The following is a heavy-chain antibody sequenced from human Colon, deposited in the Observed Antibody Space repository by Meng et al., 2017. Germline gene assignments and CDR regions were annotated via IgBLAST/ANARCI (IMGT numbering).Heavy chain of an antibody. CDR2: IYYSGST. D-gene: IGHD4-17*01. CDR1: GCSISSGGFY. V-gene: IGHV4-31*11. J-gene: IGHJ5*02. CDR3: ARTNYGDYNWFDP. Sequence: QVQLQESGPGLVKTSQTLSLTCAVSGCSISSGGFYWSWIRQHPGKGLEWIGYIYYSGSTYYNPSLRSRVAISIDTSKNQFSLKLTSVTAADTAVYFCARTNYGDYNWFDPWGQGTLVTVSS.